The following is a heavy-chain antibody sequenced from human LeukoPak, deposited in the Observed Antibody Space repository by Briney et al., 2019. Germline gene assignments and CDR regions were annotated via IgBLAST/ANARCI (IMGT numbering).Heavy chain of an antibody. CDR1: GYTFTAHD. V-gene: IGHV1-2*02. CDR3: ARVPLYYYDSSGYYYPWLDY. CDR2: INPNSGGT. Sequence: ASVTVSCKTSGYTFTAHDIFWVRQAAGQGLEWMGWINPNSGGTNYAQKFQGRVTMTRDTSISTAYMELSRLRSDDTAVYYCARVPLYYYDSSGYYYPWLDYWGQGTLVTVSS. J-gene: IGHJ4*02. D-gene: IGHD3-22*01.